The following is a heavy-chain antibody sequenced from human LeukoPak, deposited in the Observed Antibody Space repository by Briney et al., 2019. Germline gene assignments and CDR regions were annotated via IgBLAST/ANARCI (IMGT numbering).Heavy chain of an antibody. Sequence: PSQTLSLTCAVSGGSINSTGYSWSWIRQPPGKGLEWIGYIYYSGSTNYNPSLKSRVTISVDTSKNQFSLKLSSVTAADTAVYYCARWGPLGYFDLWGRGTLVTVSS. CDR1: GGSINSTGYS. CDR2: IYYSGST. D-gene: IGHD3-16*01. J-gene: IGHJ2*01. CDR3: ARWGPLGYFDL. V-gene: IGHV4-30-4*07.